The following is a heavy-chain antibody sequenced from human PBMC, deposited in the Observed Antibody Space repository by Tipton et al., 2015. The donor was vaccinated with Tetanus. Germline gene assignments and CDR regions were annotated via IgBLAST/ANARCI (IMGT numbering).Heavy chain of an antibody. J-gene: IGHJ5*02. CDR2: INPSGGST. CDR1: GYTFTSYY. D-gene: IGHD6-19*01. CDR3: ARVFIAVAGHNWFDP. V-gene: IGHV1-46*01. Sequence: QLVQSGAEVKKPGASVKVSCKASGYTFTSYYMHWAQQAPGQGLEWMGIINPSGGSTSYAQKFQGRVTMTRDTSTSTVYMELSSLRSEDTAVYYCARVFIAVAGHNWFDPWGQGTLVTVSS.